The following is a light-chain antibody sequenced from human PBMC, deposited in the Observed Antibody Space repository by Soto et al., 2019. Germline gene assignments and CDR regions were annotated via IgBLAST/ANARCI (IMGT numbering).Light chain of an antibody. CDR3: QQYDTWPPKYT. Sequence: EIVMTQSPATLSVSPGDGATLSCRASQNVKSNLAWYQQKPGQAPRLLIFGASTRATGIPARFSGSGSGTEFTLTISSLQSEDSAAYYCQQYDTWPPKYTFGQGSKLEIK. CDR1: QNVKSN. CDR2: GAS. V-gene: IGKV3-15*01. J-gene: IGKJ2*01.